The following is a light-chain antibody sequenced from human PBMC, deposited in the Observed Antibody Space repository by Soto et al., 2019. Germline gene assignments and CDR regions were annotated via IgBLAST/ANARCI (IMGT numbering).Light chain of an antibody. V-gene: IGLV2-8*01. CDR2: EVS. CDR1: SSDVGGYNY. CDR3: SSYEGSNNLV. J-gene: IGLJ3*02. Sequence: QSALTQPPSASVAPGQSVTISCTGTSSDVGGYNYVSWYQQHPGKAPKLMIYEVSKRPSGVPDRFSGSKSGNTASLTVSGLQAEDEDDYYCSSYEGSNNLVFGGGTKLTV.